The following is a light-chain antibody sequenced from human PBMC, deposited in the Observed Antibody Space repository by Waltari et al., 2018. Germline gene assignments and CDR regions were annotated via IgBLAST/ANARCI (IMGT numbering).Light chain of an antibody. Sequence: QSALTQPASVSGSLGPSVTISCTGSTTDLGTYEYVSWYQQHPGKAPKLIIFDVTNRPSGISTRFSGSKSGDTASLTISALQAEDEADYHCSSYATASALMVFGGGTRLTVL. V-gene: IGLV2-14*03. CDR1: TTDLGTYEY. CDR3: SSYATASALMV. CDR2: DVT. J-gene: IGLJ2*01.